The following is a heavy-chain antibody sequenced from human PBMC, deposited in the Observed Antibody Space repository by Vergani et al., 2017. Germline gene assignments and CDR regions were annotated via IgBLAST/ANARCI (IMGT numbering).Heavy chain of an antibody. V-gene: IGHV1-8*01. CDR2: MNPNSGNT. CDR3: AGGFGKGYYYCMDV. D-gene: IGHD3-10*01. CDR1: GYTFTSYD. J-gene: IGHJ6*03. Sequence: QVQLVQSGAEVTKPGASGKVSCKASGYTFTSYDINWVRQATGQGLEWMGWMNPNSGNTGYAQKFQGRVTMTRNTSISTAYMELSSLRSEDTAVYYCAGGFGKGYYYCMDVWGKGTTVTVSS.